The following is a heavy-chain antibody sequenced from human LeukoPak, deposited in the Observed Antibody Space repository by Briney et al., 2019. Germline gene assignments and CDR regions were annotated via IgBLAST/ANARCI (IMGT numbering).Heavy chain of an antibody. CDR2: IYYSGST. J-gene: IGHJ5*02. CDR3: ARSPGIAAAGPRFDP. V-gene: IGHV4-30-4*01. D-gene: IGHD6-13*01. Sequence: SETLSLTCTVSGGSISSGDYYWSWIRQPPGKGLEWIGYIYYSGSTYYNPSLKSRVTISVDTSKNQFSLKLSSVTAADTAVYYCARSPGIAAAGPRFDPWGQGTLVTVSS. CDR1: GGSISSGDYY.